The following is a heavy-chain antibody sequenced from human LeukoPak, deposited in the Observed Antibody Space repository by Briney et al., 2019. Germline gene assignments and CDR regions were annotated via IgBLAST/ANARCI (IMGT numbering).Heavy chain of an antibody. CDR2: IYYSGSS. J-gene: IGHJ3*02. CDR1: GGSISSYY. V-gene: IGHV4-59*01. CDR3: ARRVGHSYGVTGAGAFDM. Sequence: SETLSLTCTVSGGSISSYYWSWIRQPPGKGLEWIGYIYYSGSSYYNPSLKSRVTISVDTPNNQFSLKLSSVSAADTAVYYCARRVGHSYGVTGAGAFDMWGQGTMVIVSS. D-gene: IGHD5-18*01.